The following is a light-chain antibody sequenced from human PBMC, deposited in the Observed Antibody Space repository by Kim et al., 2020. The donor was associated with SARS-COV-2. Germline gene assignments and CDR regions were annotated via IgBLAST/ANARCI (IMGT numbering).Light chain of an antibody. Sequence: RATINGKSSQSVLDSSNNQNYLAWYQQKQGQPPKLLIYWASTREYGVPDRFSGSGSGTDFTLTISSLQAEDVAVYYCQQYYSTPYTFGQGTKLEI. J-gene: IGKJ2*01. CDR3: QQYYSTPYT. V-gene: IGKV4-1*01. CDR1: QSVLDSSNNQNY. CDR2: WAS.